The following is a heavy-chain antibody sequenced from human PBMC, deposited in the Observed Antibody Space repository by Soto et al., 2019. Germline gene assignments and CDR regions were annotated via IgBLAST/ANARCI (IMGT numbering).Heavy chain of an antibody. CDR2: IYYSGSS. D-gene: IGHD1-26*01. CDR3: ARPYSGSYWAAFDI. CDR1: GGSISSDY. V-gene: IGHV4-59*01. Sequence: PSETLSLTCTVSGGSISSDYWSWIRQPPGKGLEWIGYIYYSGSSNYNPSLKSRVIMSLDTSKNHFSLKLSSVTAADTAVYYCARPYSGSYWAAFDIWGQGTMVTVSS. J-gene: IGHJ3*02.